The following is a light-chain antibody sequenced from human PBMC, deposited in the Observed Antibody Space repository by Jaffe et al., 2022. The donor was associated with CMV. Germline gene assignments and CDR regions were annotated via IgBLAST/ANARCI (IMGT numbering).Light chain of an antibody. V-gene: IGLV3-19*01. CDR2: GKN. J-gene: IGLJ2*01. CDR3: NSRDSSGNHIG. CDR1: SLRSYY. Sequence: SSELTQDPAVSVALGQTVRITCQGDSLRSYYASWYQQKPGQAPVLVIYGKNNRPSGIPDRFSGSSSGNTASLTLTGAQAEDEADYYCNSRDSSGNHIGFGGGTKLTVL.